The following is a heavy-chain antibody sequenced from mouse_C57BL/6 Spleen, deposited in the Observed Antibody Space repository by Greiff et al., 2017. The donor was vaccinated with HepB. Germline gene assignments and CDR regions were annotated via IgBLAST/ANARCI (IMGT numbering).Heavy chain of an antibody. V-gene: IGHV5-17*01. D-gene: IGHD2-3*01. J-gene: IGHJ3*01. CDR3: ATYDGYYVGAY. CDR2: ISSGSSTI. CDR1: GFTFSDYG. Sequence: EVMLVESGGGLVKPGGSLKLSCAASGFTFSDYGMHWVRQAPEKGLEWVAYISSGSSTIYYADTVKGRFTISRDNAKNTLFLQMTSLRSEDTAMYYCATYDGYYVGAYWGQGTLVTVSA.